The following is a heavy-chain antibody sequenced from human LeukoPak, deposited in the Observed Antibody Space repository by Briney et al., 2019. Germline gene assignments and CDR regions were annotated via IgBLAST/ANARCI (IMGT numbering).Heavy chain of an antibody. CDR2: ISSSGSTI. Sequence: GGSLRLSCAASGFTFSGYYMSWIRQAPGKGLEWVSYISSSGSTIYYADSVKGRFTISRDNAKNSLYLQMNSLRAEDTAVYYCARGFQSYYYDSSGYMALGYWGQGTLVTVSS. D-gene: IGHD3-22*01. V-gene: IGHV3-11*01. CDR1: GFTFSGYY. J-gene: IGHJ4*02. CDR3: ARGFQSYYYDSSGYMALGY.